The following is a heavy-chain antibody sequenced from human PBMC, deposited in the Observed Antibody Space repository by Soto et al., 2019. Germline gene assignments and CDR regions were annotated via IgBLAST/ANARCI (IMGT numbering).Heavy chain of an antibody. V-gene: IGHV3-21*06. CDR2: ISGSGSYI. D-gene: IGHD2-2*01. CDR1: GFIFSSYT. Sequence: GGSLRLSCTASGFIFSSYTINWVRQAPGKGLEWVSSISGSGSYIYIADSMKGRITISRDNAQNSVHLQMNSLRVEDTAVYYCARAGLEPANAFDVWGPGATVAVSS. CDR3: ARAGLEPANAFDV. J-gene: IGHJ3*01.